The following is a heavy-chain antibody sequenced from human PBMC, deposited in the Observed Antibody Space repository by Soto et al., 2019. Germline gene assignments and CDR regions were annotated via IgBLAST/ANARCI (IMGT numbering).Heavy chain of an antibody. CDR3: AKVTVLRGVMRDYNGMDV. CDR1: GFTFNSYA. CDR2: TSSSGYDT. Sequence: GGSLRLSFAASGFTFNSYAMSWVRQAPGRGLEWVSVTSSSGYDTYYADSVKGRFTFSRDNSKNMLYLQMNSLRAEDTAVYYCAKVTVLRGVMRDYNGMDVWGQGTTVTVSS. V-gene: IGHV3-23*01. D-gene: IGHD3-10*01. J-gene: IGHJ6*02.